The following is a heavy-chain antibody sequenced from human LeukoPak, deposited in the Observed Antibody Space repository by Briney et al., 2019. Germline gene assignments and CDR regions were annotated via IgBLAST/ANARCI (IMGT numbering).Heavy chain of an antibody. CDR1: GYTFTGYY. Sequence: ASVKVSCKASGYTFTGYYMHWVRQAPGQGLEWMGWINPNSGGTNYAQKFQGRVTMTRDTSISTAYMELSRLRSDDTAVYYCARVISVLGYYYYGMDVWGQGTTVTVSS. CDR2: INPNSGGT. V-gene: IGHV1-2*02. CDR3: ARVISVLGYYYYGMDV. J-gene: IGHJ6*02. D-gene: IGHD1-1*01.